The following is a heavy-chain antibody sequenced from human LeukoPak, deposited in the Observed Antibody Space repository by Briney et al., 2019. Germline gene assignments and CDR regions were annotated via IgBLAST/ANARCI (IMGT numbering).Heavy chain of an antibody. CDR3: ARHGGKYQQY. V-gene: IGHV4-34*01. CDR2: INHSVTT. D-gene: IGHD2-2*01. J-gene: IGHJ4*02. Sequence: SETLSLTCAVYGGSFSGYYWSWIRQPPGKGLEWIGEINHSVTTNYNPSLKSRVTISVDTSKNQFSLNLTSVTAADTAVYYCARHGGKYQQYWGQGTLVTASS. CDR1: GGSFSGYY.